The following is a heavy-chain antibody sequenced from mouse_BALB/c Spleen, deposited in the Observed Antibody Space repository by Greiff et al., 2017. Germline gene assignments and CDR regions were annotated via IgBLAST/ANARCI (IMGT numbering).Heavy chain of an antibody. J-gene: IGHJ3*01. V-gene: IGHV1-15*01. CDR3: ARKEGYDPFAY. CDR2: IDPETGGT. Sequence: VQLQQSGAELVRPGASVTLSCKASGYTFTDYEMHWVKQTPVHGLEWIGAIDPETGGTAYNQKFKGKATLTADKSSSTAYMQLSSLTSENSAVYFCARKEGYDPFAYWGQGTLVTVSA. D-gene: IGHD2-2*01. CDR1: GYTFTDYE.